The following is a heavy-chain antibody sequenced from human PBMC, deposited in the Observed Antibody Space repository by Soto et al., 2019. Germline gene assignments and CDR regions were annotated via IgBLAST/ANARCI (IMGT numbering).Heavy chain of an antibody. CDR2: INPNSGGT. CDR1: GYTFTGYY. J-gene: IGHJ6*03. Sequence: GASVKVSCKASGYTFTGYYMHWVRQAPGQGLEWMGWINPNSGGTNYAQKFQGWVTMTRDTSISTAYMELSRLRSDDTAVYYCARGPMVRGIDYYYFMGFWGKGTTVTVSS. D-gene: IGHD3-10*01. CDR3: ARGPMVRGIDYYYFMGF. V-gene: IGHV1-2*04.